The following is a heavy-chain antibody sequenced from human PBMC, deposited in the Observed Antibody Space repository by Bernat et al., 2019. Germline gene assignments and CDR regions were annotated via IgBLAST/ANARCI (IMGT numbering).Heavy chain of an antibody. Sequence: EVQLVQSGAEVKKPGESLRISCKGSGYSFTSYWISWVRQMPGKGLEWMGRIDPSDSYTNYSPSFQGHVTISADKSISTAYLQWSSLKASDTAMYYCARPAYYYDSSGYYYYYGMDIWGHGTMVTVSS. V-gene: IGHV5-10-1*03. CDR3: ARPAYYYDSSGYYYYYGMDI. J-gene: IGHJ6*02. CDR1: GYSFTSYW. D-gene: IGHD3-22*01. CDR2: IDPSDSYT.